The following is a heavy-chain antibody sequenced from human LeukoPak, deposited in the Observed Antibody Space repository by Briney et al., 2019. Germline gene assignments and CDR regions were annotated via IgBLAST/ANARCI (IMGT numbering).Heavy chain of an antibody. V-gene: IGHV3-30-3*01. CDR3: ARGLVDTAMAPDY. CDR2: ISYDGSNK. CDR1: GFTFSSYA. Sequence: GGSLRLSCAASGFTFSSYAMHWVRQAPGKGLEWVAVISYDGSNKYYAGSVKGRFTISRDNSKNTLYLQMNSLRAEDTAVYYCARGLVDTAMAPDYWGQGTLVTVSS. J-gene: IGHJ4*02. D-gene: IGHD5-18*01.